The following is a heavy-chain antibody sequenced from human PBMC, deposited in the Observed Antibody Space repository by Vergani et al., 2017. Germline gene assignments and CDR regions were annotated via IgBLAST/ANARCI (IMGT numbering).Heavy chain of an antibody. CDR2: ISAYNGNT. CDR1: GYTFTSYG. Sequence: QVQLVQSGAEVKKPGASVKVSCKASGYTFTSYGISWVRQAPGQGLEWMGWISAYNGNTNYAQKLQGRVTMTTVTSTSTAYMELRSLRSDDTAVYYCASGLYNWNYGNGEEFDYWGQGTLVTVSS. D-gene: IGHD1-7*01. J-gene: IGHJ4*02. CDR3: ASGLYNWNYGNGEEFDY. V-gene: IGHV1-18*01.